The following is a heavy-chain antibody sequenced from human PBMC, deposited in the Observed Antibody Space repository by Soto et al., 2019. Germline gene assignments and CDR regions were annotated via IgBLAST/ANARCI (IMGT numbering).Heavy chain of an antibody. J-gene: IGHJ4*02. CDR3: ARDVGGEATIRY. Sequence: QVQLVQSGAEVKKPGSSVKVSCKASVGTFSNFVIRWVRQAPGQGLEWMGGIIPNFVTTNYAQKFQGKVTITADETTRTAYLELSGLTSEDTSVYYCARDVGGEATIRYWGQGTLVTVSS. CDR1: VGTFSNFV. V-gene: IGHV1-69*01. CDR2: IIPNFVTT. D-gene: IGHD5-12*01.